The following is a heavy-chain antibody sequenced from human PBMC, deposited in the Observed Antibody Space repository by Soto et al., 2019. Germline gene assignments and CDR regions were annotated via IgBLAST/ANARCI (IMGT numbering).Heavy chain of an antibody. V-gene: IGHV3-23*01. Sequence: EVQLLESGGGLLQPGGSLRLSCAVSGFTFSNHGMSWVRQAPGKGLEWVAATSGSGDTTYYADSVKARFTISRDNSKNTLYVQINSLRADDTAVYYCAKDLGYDGSGIEIWGQGTLVTVS. CDR2: TSGSGDTT. CDR1: GFTFSNHG. J-gene: IGHJ4*02. D-gene: IGHD3-10*01. CDR3: AKDLGYDGSGIEI.